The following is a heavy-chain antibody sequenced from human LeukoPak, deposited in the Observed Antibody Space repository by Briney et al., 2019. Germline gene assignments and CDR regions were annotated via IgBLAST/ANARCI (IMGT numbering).Heavy chain of an antibody. D-gene: IGHD2-2*01. CDR1: RFTFSTYA. J-gene: IGHJ4*02. V-gene: IGHV3-23*01. CDR2: ISGSGDTT. CDR3: AKSQRNDQQVVQRVDY. Sequence: GGSLRLSCTASRFTFSTYAMSWVRQAPGKGLEWVSSISGSGDTTYYTGSVKGRFTISRDNSKNALYLQMSSLRAEDTAVYYCAKSQRNDQQVVQRVDYWGQGTLVTVSS.